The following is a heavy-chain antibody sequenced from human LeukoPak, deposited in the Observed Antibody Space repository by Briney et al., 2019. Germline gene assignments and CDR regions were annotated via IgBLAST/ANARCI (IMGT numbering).Heavy chain of an antibody. CDR3: ARSLLGYCSGGSCSEGVDAFDI. J-gene: IGHJ3*02. V-gene: IGHV2-70*04. CDR1: GFSLSTSGMR. D-gene: IGHD2-15*01. CDR2: IDWDDDK. Sequence: SGPALVKPTQTLTLTCTFSGFSLSTSGMRVSWIRQPPGKALEWLARIDWDDDKFYSTSLKTRLTIPKDTSKNQVVLTMTNMDPVDTATYYCARSLLGYCSGGSCSEGVDAFDIWGQGTMVTVSS.